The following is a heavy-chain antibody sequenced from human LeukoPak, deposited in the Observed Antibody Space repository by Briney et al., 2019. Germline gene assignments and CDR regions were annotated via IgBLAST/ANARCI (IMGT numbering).Heavy chain of an antibody. CDR1: GFTFSSYS. CDR2: ILYDGSMQ. Sequence: GGSLRLSCAAPGFTFSSYSMHWVRQAPGKGLEWLAVILYDGSMQYYAESMKGRLTISRDNSRNTVYMQMSSLRTEDTAVYYCARDPRGPTTYDSSARDSLDYWGQGTLVTVSS. J-gene: IGHJ4*02. CDR3: ARDPRGPTTYDSSARDSLDY. V-gene: IGHV3-30*03. D-gene: IGHD3-22*01.